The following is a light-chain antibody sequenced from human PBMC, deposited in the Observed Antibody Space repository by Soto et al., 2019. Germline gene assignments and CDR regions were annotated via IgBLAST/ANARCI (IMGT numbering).Light chain of an antibody. CDR3: NSYTSNNTYV. CDR1: SSDVGAFNY. CDR2: DVS. J-gene: IGLJ1*01. V-gene: IGLV2-14*03. Sequence: QPVLTQPASVCGSPGQAITISCSGTSSDVGAFNYVSWYQQHPGKAAKLMIYDVSNRPSGVSNRFSGSKSGNTASLNISGLRAEDEADYSCNSYTSNNTYVFGTGTKVTVL.